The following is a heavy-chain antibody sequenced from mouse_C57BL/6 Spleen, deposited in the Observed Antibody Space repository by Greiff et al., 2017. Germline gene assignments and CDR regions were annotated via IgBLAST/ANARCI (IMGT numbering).Heavy chain of an antibody. J-gene: IGHJ1*03. Sequence: VKLVESGPGLVQPSQSLSITCTVSGFSLTSYGVHWVRQSPGKGLEWLGVIWRDGSTDYNEDFMSRLSITKDNSKSQVFLKRISLQADDTAIYYCAKSFSYDGYYGYFDVWGTGTTVTVSS. CDR1: GFSLTSYG. CDR3: AKSFSYDGYYGYFDV. CDR2: IWRDGST. V-gene: IGHV2-5*01. D-gene: IGHD2-3*01.